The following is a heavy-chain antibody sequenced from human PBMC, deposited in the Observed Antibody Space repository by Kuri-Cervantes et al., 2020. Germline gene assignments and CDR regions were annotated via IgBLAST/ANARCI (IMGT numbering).Heavy chain of an antibody. Sequence: SVNVSCKASGFTFTSSAMQWVRQARGQRLAWIGWIVVGSGNTNYAQKFQGRVTMPRDTSTSTVYMALSSLRSEDRAVYYCARGVPRIGCMDVWGQGTLVTVSS. CDR3: ARGVPRIGCMDV. J-gene: IGHJ6*02. CDR2: IVVGSGNT. D-gene: IGHD3-22*01. CDR1: GFTFTSSA. V-gene: IGHV1-58*02.